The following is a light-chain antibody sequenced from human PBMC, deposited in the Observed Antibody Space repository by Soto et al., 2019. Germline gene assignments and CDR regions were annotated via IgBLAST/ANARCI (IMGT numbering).Light chain of an antibody. CDR1: SAHSTYA. Sequence: QLVLTQSPSASASLGASVKFTCTLSSAHSTYAIAWHQQQPEKGPRYLMKINSDGSHNKGDGIPDRFSGSSSGAERYLTISSLHSEDEADYYCQTWGTGIHVFGGGTQLTVL. J-gene: IGLJ7*01. CDR3: QTWGTGIHV. CDR2: INSDGSH. V-gene: IGLV4-69*01.